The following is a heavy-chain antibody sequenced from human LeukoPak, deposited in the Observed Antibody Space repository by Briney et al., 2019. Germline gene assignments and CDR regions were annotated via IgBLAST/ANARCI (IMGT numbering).Heavy chain of an antibody. Sequence: GGSLRLSCAASGFTFSSYSMNWVRQAPGKGLEWVSYISSSSSTIYYADSVKGRFTISRDNAKNSLYLQMNSLRAEDTAVYYCARGNPGIAVAGTPAFDYWGQGTLVTVSS. V-gene: IGHV3-48*04. D-gene: IGHD6-19*01. CDR1: GFTFSSYS. CDR3: ARGNPGIAVAGTPAFDY. CDR2: ISSSSSTI. J-gene: IGHJ4*02.